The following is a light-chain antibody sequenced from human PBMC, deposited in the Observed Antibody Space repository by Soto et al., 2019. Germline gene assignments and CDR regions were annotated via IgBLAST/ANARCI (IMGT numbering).Light chain of an antibody. CDR1: SSNIGAGYD. J-gene: IGLJ2*01. Sequence: QAVVTQPPSVSGAPGQRVTISCTGSSSNIGAGYDVHWYQHLPGTAPKLLIYGNNNRPSGVPDRFSGSKSGTSASLAITGLQAEDEADYYCQSYDSSLSGSVFGGGTKVTVL. CDR2: GNN. CDR3: QSYDSSLSGSV. V-gene: IGLV1-40*01.